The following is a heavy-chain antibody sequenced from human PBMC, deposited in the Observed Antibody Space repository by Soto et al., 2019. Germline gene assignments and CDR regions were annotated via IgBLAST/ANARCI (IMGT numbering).Heavy chain of an antibody. J-gene: IGHJ6*03. Sequence: GGSLRLSCAASGFTFSSYSMNWVRQAPGKGLEWVSYISSSSSTIYYADSVKGRFTISRDNAKNSLYLQMNSLRAEDTAVYYCAREGGAVFVDYLYYMDVWSKETTFTVSS. CDR1: GFTFSSYS. D-gene: IGHD3-16*01. CDR2: ISSSSSTI. CDR3: AREGGAVFVDYLYYMDV. V-gene: IGHV3-48*01.